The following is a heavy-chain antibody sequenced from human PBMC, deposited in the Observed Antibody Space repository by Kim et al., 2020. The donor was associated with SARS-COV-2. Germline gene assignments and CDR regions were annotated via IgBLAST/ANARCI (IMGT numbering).Heavy chain of an antibody. CDR3: ARGLRYFDGLYYYYGMDV. CDR2: INSDGSST. D-gene: IGHD3-9*01. CDR1: GFTFSSYW. Sequence: GGSLRLSCAASGFTFSSYWMHWVRQAPGKGLVWVSRINSDGSSTSYADSVKGRFTISRDNAKNTLYLQMNSLRAEDTAVYYCARGLRYFDGLYYYYGMDVWGQGTTVTVSS. J-gene: IGHJ6*02. V-gene: IGHV3-74*01.